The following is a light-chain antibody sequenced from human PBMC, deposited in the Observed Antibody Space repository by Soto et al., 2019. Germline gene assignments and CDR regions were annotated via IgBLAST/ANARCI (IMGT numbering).Light chain of an antibody. CDR2: DAS. V-gene: IGKV3-11*01. CDR3: QQPENSLT. CDR1: QSVGSF. J-gene: IGKJ4*01. Sequence: ETVLTQSPATLSLSPGERATLSCTASQSVGSFLARYQQKPGQAPRLLIYDASNRATGIPARFSGSGSGTDFTLTISSLAPEAFAVYYWQQPENSLTFGGGTKVEIK.